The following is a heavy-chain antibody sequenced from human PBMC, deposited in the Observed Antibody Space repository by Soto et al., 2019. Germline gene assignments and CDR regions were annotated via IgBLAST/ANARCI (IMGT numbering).Heavy chain of an antibody. CDR1: GFIVSSNY. CDR3: VRDDYGLDV. CDR2: IYSGGSA. V-gene: IGHV3-53*01. J-gene: IGHJ6*02. Sequence: GGSLRLSCAASGFIVSSNYMSWVRQAPGKGLEWVSVIYSGGSANYADSVKGRFTISRDNSKNTLYLQMNSLRAEDTAVYYCVRDDYGLDVWGQGTAVTVSS.